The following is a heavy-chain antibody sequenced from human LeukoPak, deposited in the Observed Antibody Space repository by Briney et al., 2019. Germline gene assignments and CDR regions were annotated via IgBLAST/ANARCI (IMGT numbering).Heavy chain of an antibody. V-gene: IGHV3-48*04. CDR2: ISSSGTTI. CDR3: ARHGGDYEDYFDY. CDR1: GFTFSSYA. D-gene: IGHD3-22*01. Sequence: GGSLRLSCAASGFTFSSYAMSWVRQAPGKGLEWASYISSSGTTIYYTDSVKGRFTISRDNAKNSLSLQIISLRAEDTAIYYCARHGGDYEDYFDYWGQGTLVTVSS. J-gene: IGHJ4*02.